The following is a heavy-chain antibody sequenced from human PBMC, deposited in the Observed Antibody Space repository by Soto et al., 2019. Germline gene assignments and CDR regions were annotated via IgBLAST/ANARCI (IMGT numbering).Heavy chain of an antibody. CDR2: IYYSGST. CDR1: GGSISSYY. D-gene: IGHD3-10*01. V-gene: IGHV4-59*01. CDR3: ARAKYYYGSGSYYYYGMDV. Sequence: SETLSLTCTVSGGSISSYYWSWIRQPPGKGLEWIGYIYYSGSTNYNPSLKSRVTISVDTSKNQFSLKLSSVTAADTAVYYCARAKYYYGSGSYYYYGMDVWGQGTTVTVSS. J-gene: IGHJ6*02.